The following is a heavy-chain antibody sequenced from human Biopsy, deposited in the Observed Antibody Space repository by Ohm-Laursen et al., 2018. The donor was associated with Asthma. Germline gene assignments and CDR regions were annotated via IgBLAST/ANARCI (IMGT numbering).Heavy chain of an antibody. CDR3: ARKAGSCISRTCYSLDF. V-gene: IGHV1-69*13. CDR1: GGTFNTYV. J-gene: IGHJ4*02. D-gene: IGHD2-2*01. Sequence: GASVKVSCKSLGGTFNTYVIGWVRQAPGQGLEWMGGINSVFGTTTYPQKFQDRVTITADDSTSTVYMELSSLRSEDTAVYYCARKAGSCISRTCYSLDFWGQGSLV. CDR2: INSVFGTT.